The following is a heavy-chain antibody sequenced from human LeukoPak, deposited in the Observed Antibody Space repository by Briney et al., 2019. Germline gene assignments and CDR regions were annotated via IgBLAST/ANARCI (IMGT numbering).Heavy chain of an antibody. CDR1: GFTFNNYA. J-gene: IGHJ4*02. CDR2: ISVSGDST. Sequence: GGSLRLSCAASGFTFNNYAMSWVRRAPGKGLEWVSGISVSGDSTYYADSVKGRFTISRDNSKNTLYLQMNSLRAEDTALYYCAKNRGNWYYFDYWGQGTLVTVSS. V-gene: IGHV3-23*01. D-gene: IGHD1-20*01. CDR3: AKNRGNWYYFDY.